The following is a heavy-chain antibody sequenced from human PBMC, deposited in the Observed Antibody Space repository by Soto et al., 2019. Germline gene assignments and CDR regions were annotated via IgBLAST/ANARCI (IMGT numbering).Heavy chain of an antibody. D-gene: IGHD6-19*01. Sequence: PGGSLRLSCAASGINFNDYWMSWVRQAPGKGLEWVANIKEDGSSKYYVDSVKGRFTISRDNAKNSLYLQMNSLRAEDTAVYYCARDAVAGFDSWGQGTLVTVSS. V-gene: IGHV3-7*01. CDR1: GINFNDYW. CDR2: IKEDGSSK. CDR3: ARDAVAGFDS. J-gene: IGHJ5*01.